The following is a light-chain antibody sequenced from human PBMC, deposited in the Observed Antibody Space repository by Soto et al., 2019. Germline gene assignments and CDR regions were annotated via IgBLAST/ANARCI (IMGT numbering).Light chain of an antibody. CDR1: QGITNY. V-gene: IGKV1-33*01. Sequence: DIQMTQSPSSLSASVGDRVTITCQASQGITNYLNWFQQKPGKAPKLLIYAASNLETGVPSRFSGVGSGTDFTLTISSLQPEDIATYFCQQYDNFPITFGQVTRL. CDR3: QQYDNFPIT. J-gene: IGKJ5*01. CDR2: AAS.